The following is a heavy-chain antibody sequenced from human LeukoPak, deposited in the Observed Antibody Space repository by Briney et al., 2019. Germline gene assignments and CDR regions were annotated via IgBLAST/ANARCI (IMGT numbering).Heavy chain of an antibody. D-gene: IGHD6-13*01. CDR2: ISYDGSNK. J-gene: IGHJ4*02. CDR1: GFTFSSYG. Sequence: GRSLRLPCAASGFTFSSYGMHWVRQAPGKGLEWVAVISYDGSNKYYADSVKGRFTISRDNSKNTLYLQMNSLRAEDTAVYYCAKGIAAAGRSAINYWGQGTLVTVSS. V-gene: IGHV3-30*18. CDR3: AKGIAAAGRSAINY.